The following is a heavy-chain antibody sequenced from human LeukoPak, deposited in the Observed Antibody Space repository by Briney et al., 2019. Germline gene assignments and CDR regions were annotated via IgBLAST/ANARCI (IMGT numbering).Heavy chain of an antibody. Sequence: PSETLSLTCTVSGGSISSYYWSWIRQPPGKGLEWIGYIYYSGSTNYNPSLKSRVTISVDTSKNQFSLKLSSVTAADTAVYYCARDNLPVAAAENWFDPWGQGTLVTVSS. CDR2: IYYSGST. CDR3: ARDNLPVAAAENWFDP. V-gene: IGHV4-59*01. J-gene: IGHJ5*02. CDR1: GGSISSYY. D-gene: IGHD6-13*01.